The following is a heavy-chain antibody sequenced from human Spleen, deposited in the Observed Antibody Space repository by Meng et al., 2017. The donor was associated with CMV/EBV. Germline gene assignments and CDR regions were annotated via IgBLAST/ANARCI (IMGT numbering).Heavy chain of an antibody. D-gene: IGHD3-10*01. CDR2: IKPIIGTT. J-gene: IGHJ4*02. Sequence: SVKVSCKASGGTFNSYAIAWVRQAPRQGPEWMGGIKPIIGTTTYAQKFQGRVTITTDESTSTTYMDLRSLTSEDTAVYYCAGGQLWFQYWGQGTLVTVSS. CDR1: GGTFNSYA. CDR3: AGGQLWFQY. V-gene: IGHV1-69*05.